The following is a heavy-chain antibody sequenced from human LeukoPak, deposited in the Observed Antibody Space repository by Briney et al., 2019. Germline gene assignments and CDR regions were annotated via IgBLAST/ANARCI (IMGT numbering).Heavy chain of an antibody. J-gene: IGHJ4*02. Sequence: GGSLRLSCATSGFTFSSNWMSWVRHVPGRGLNWVANIKPDGSAQYYAASVKGRFTVSRDNAKNSLYLQMNSLRAEDAAVYYCVRGNDYGGPHYWGQGTLVTVSS. D-gene: IGHD4-23*01. V-gene: IGHV3-7*01. CDR2: IKPDGSAQ. CDR1: GFTFSSNW. CDR3: VRGNDYGGPHY.